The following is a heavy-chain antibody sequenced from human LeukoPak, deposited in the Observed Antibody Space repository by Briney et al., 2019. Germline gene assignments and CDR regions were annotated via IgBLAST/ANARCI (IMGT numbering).Heavy chain of an antibody. J-gene: IGHJ3*02. CDR3: ASYDFWSGSTDAFDI. CDR2: IYYSGST. CDR1: GVSISSYY. Sequence: SETLSLTCTVSGVSISSYYWSWIRQPPGKGLEWIGYIYYSGSTNYNPSLKSRVTISVDTSKNQFSLKLSSVTAADTAVYYCASYDFWSGSTDAFDIWGQGTMVTVSS. D-gene: IGHD3-3*01. V-gene: IGHV4-59*08.